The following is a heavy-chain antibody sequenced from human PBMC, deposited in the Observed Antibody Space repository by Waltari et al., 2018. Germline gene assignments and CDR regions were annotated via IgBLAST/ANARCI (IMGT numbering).Heavy chain of an antibody. CDR1: GYTFTGYY. Sequence: QVQLVQSGAEVKKPGASVTVSGKDSGYTFTGYYSPGVRQAPGQGLEWMGWINPNSGGTNYAQKFQGRVTMTRDTSISTAYMELSRLRSDDTAVYYCARDVVVPAAITPRGGFDPWGQGTLVTVSS. V-gene: IGHV1-2*02. D-gene: IGHD2-2*02. CDR2: INPNSGGT. J-gene: IGHJ5*02. CDR3: ARDVVVPAAITPRGGFDP.